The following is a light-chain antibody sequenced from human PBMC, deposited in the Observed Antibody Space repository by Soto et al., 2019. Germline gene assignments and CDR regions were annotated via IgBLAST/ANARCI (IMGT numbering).Light chain of an antibody. CDR3: GTWYSSLSAGV. CDR1: SSNIGNNF. V-gene: IGLV1-51*01. Sequence: QSVLTQPPSVSAAPGQKVTISCSGSSSNIGNNFVSWYQQLPGTAPKLLIYDNNKRPSGIPARFSGSKSGTSATLGITGLQTGDEADYYCGTWYSSLSAGVFGGGTKLTVL. CDR2: DNN. J-gene: IGLJ2*01.